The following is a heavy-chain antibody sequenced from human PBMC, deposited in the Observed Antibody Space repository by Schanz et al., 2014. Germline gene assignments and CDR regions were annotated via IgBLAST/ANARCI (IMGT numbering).Heavy chain of an antibody. D-gene: IGHD3-10*01. CDR3: ARIGGSVFDY. CDR1: TFTFSSDW. CDR2: IKEDGSVK. V-gene: IGHV3-7*05. Sequence: VQLVESGGGVVQPGGSLRLSCAASTFTFSSDWMSWVRQAPGKGLEWVANIKEDGSVKDYVDSVKGRFTISRDNAKNSLYLQMTSLRAEDTAVYYCARIGGSVFDYWAQGTLVTVSS. J-gene: IGHJ4*02.